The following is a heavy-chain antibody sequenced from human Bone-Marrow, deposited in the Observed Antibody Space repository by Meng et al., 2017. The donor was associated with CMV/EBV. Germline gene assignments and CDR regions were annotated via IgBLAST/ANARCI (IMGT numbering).Heavy chain of an antibody. CDR3: ARGVRYCSGDTCYYFDI. D-gene: IGHD2-15*01. CDR1: GYTFTGYD. Sequence: ASVKVSCKASGYTFTGYDINWVRQATGQGLEWMGWMNPTSGKAGYARKFQGRVTISRNTSINTAYMELSRLTSDDTAVYYCARGVRYCSGDTCYYFDIWGQGTQVTVSS. CDR2: MNPTSGKA. J-gene: IGHJ4*01. V-gene: IGHV1-8*03.